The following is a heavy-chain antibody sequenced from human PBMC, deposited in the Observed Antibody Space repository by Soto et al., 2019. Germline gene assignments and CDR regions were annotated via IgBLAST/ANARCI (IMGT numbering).Heavy chain of an antibody. CDR1: GFTFSIYG. Sequence: QVQLVESGGGVVQPGRSLRLSCAASGFTFSIYGMHWVRQAPGKGLEWVAAIRDDGSNKYYADSVKGRFTISRDNSKNTVYLQMNSLRAEDTAVYYCARDDYGGGIPFDIWGRGTMVTVSS. V-gene: IGHV3-33*01. D-gene: IGHD3-16*01. CDR2: IRDDGSNK. J-gene: IGHJ3*02. CDR3: ARDDYGGGIPFDI.